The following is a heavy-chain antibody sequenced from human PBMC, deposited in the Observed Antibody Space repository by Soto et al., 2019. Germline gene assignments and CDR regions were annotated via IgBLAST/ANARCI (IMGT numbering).Heavy chain of an antibody. D-gene: IGHD1-1*01. Sequence: GGSLRLSCAASGFTFGNVWIGWVSPAPGSGLEWVANIQQVGSENYFMGSVKGRFTISRDTTKNSLYLQMNSLRAEDTAVYYCASNLQKPFEIWGQGTMVTVSS. CDR1: GFTFGNVW. V-gene: IGHV3-7*01. CDR3: ASNLQKPFEI. J-gene: IGHJ3*02. CDR2: IQQVGSEN.